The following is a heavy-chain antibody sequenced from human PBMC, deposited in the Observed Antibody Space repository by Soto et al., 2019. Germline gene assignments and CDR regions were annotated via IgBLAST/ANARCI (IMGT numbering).Heavy chain of an antibody. J-gene: IGHJ4*02. D-gene: IGHD3-22*01. CDR2: IYSGERK. CDR1: GFTVSSNY. Sequence: GGSLRLSCAASGFTVSSNYMSWVRQAPGKGLEWVSVIYSGERKLYADSVKGRFTISRDNFKNTLYLQMNSLRAEDTAVYYCAREEYDSSGSFDYWGQGTLVTVSS. V-gene: IGHV3-53*05. CDR3: AREEYDSSGSFDY.